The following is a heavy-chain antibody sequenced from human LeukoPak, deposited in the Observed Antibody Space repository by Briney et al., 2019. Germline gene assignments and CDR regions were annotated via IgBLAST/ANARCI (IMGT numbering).Heavy chain of an antibody. J-gene: IGHJ6*02. D-gene: IGHD3-22*01. V-gene: IGHV3-7*01. Sequence: TGGSLRLSCAASGFTFSSYWMSWVRQAPGKGLEWVANIKQDGSEKYHVDSVKGRFTISRDNAKNSLYLQMNSLRAEDTAVHFCAREASYYDSSGYYFYYYYGMDVWGQGTTVTVSS. CDR2: IKQDGSEK. CDR3: AREASYYDSSGYYFYYYYGMDV. CDR1: GFTFSSYW.